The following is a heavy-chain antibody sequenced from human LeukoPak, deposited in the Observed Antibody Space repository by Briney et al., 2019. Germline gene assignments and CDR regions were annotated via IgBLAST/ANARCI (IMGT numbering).Heavy chain of an antibody. J-gene: IGHJ3*02. CDR1: GFTFSSYS. CDR3: AIYYDFWSALDAFDI. Sequence: PGGSLRLSCAASGFTFSSYSVNWVRQAPGKGLEWVAFIRYDGSNKYYADSVKGRFTISRDNSKNTLYLQMNSLRAEDTAVYYCAIYYDFWSALDAFDIWGQGTMVTVSS. CDR2: IRYDGSNK. V-gene: IGHV3-30*02. D-gene: IGHD3-3*01.